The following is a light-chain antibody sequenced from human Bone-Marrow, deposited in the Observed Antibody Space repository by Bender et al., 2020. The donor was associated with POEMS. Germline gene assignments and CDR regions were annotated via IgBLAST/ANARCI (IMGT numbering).Light chain of an antibody. Sequence: QSALTQPPSVSGSPGQAVTISCAGTSSDVGLYTRVSWYRQPPGTAPTLLIYEVTHRPSGVPDRFSGSKSGNTASLTISGLQAEDEADYYCSSYTSSSTYVFGSGTKVTVL. CDR2: EVT. V-gene: IGLV2-18*02. CDR3: SSYTSSSTYV. CDR1: SSDVGLYTR. J-gene: IGLJ1*01.